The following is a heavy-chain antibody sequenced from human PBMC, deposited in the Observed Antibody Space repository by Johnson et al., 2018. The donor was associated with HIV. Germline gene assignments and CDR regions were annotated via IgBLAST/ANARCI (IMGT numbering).Heavy chain of an antibody. Sequence: VQLVESGGGVVQPGRSLRLSCAASGFTFSSYAMHWVRQAPGKGLELVAVISYDGSNKYYADSVKGRFTISRDNSKNTLYLQMNSLRAEDTAVYYCAGDYDSSGYRDFDIWGQGTMVTVSS. D-gene: IGHD3-22*01. CDR1: GFTFSSYA. CDR3: AGDYDSSGYRDFDI. V-gene: IGHV3-30-3*01. J-gene: IGHJ3*02. CDR2: ISYDGSNK.